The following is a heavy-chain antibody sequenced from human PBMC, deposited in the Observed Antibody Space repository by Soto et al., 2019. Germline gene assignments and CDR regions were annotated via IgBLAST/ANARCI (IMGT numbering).Heavy chain of an antibody. CDR2: ISGSGGST. CDR3: AKRYIAVAGPQNYYFDY. J-gene: IGHJ4*02. D-gene: IGHD6-19*01. V-gene: IGHV3-23*01. CDR1: GFTFSSYA. Sequence: PGGSLRLSCAASGFTFSSYAMSWVRQAPGKGLEWVSAISGSGGSTYYADSVKGRFTISRDNSKNTLYLQMNSLRAEDTAVYYCAKRYIAVAGPQNYYFDYWGQGTLVTVSS.